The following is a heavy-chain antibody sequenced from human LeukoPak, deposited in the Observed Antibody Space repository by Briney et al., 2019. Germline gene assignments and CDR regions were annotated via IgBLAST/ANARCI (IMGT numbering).Heavy chain of an antibody. D-gene: IGHD3-9*01. Sequence: GGSLRLSCAASGFTFSSYAMSWVRQAPGRGLEWVSTISGAAGSSYYADSVKGRFTISRDNSQNTLYLQMSSLRVEDTAVYYCAKDAIRGHYATDWYFDCWGLGTLVTVST. CDR2: ISGAAGSS. CDR1: GFTFSSYA. CDR3: AKDAIRGHYATDWYFDC. J-gene: IGHJ4*02. V-gene: IGHV3-23*01.